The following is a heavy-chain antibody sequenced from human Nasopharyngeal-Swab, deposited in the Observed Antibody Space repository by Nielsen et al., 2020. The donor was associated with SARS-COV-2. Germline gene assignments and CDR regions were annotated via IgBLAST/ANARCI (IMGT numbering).Heavy chain of an antibody. Sequence: GESLKISCAASGFTFSSYSMNWVRQAPGKGLEWVSSISSSSSYIYYADSVKGRFTISRDNAKNSLYLQMNSLRAEDTAVYYCAREGSYYGSGSPYYYYGMDVWGQGTTVTVSS. J-gene: IGHJ6*02. D-gene: IGHD3-10*01. CDR2: ISSSSSYI. V-gene: IGHV3-21*01. CDR1: GFTFSSYS. CDR3: AREGSYYGSGSPYYYYGMDV.